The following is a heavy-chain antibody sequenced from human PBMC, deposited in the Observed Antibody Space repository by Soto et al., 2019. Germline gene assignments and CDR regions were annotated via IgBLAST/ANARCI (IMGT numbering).Heavy chain of an antibody. CDR2: INGGNGNT. CDR1: GYTFTNYA. V-gene: IGHV1-3*01. D-gene: IGHD6-25*01. Sequence: VASVKVSWKASGYTFTNYAMHWVRQAPGQRLEWMGWINGGNGNTKYSPKLQDRVTIARDTSASTAYMELSSLRSEDTALYYCARDGVAAGNINFDYWGQGTLVTVSS. J-gene: IGHJ4*02. CDR3: ARDGVAAGNINFDY.